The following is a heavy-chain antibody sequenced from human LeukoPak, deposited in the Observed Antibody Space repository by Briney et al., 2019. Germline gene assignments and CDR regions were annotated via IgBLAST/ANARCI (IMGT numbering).Heavy chain of an antibody. CDR2: ISDGGTTI. J-gene: IGHJ3*01. CDR1: GFSFSDYY. D-gene: IGHD1-26*01. CDR3: ARVGKVGATGALDV. Sequence: GGSLRLSCAASGFSFSDYYMSWIRQAPGQGLQWLSYISDGGTTIFYADSVKGRFTISRDNAKNSLYLQLNSLRAEDTAVYYCARVGKVGATGALDVWGQGTLVTVSS. V-gene: IGHV3-11*04.